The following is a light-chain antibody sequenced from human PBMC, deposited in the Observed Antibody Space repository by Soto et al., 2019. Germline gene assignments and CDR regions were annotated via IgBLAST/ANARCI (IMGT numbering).Light chain of an antibody. J-gene: IGLJ1*01. V-gene: IGLV2-14*01. CDR2: AVS. CDR3: SSYTSDSSYV. Sequence: QSVLAQPASVSGSPGQSITISCTGTSSDVGLYDYVSWYQQHPGKAPQLMIYAVSNRPSGVSNRFSASKSGNTASQFISGLQAEDEADYYCSSYTSDSSYVFGSGTKVTVL. CDR1: SSDVGLYDY.